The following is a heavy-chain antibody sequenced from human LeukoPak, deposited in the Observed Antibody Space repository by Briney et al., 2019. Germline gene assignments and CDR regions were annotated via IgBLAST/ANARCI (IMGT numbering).Heavy chain of an antibody. D-gene: IGHD3-10*01. CDR1: GFTFDDYT. CDR3: ARDPQGITMVRGVPYYMDV. CDR2: IYSDNT. Sequence: GGSLRLSCAASGFTFDDYTMHWVRQAPGKGLEGVSFIYSDNTHYSHSVKGRFTISKDNSKNTPYLQMNSLRAEDTAVYYCARDPQGITMVRGVPYYMDVWGKGTTVTISS. V-gene: IGHV3-43*01. J-gene: IGHJ6*03.